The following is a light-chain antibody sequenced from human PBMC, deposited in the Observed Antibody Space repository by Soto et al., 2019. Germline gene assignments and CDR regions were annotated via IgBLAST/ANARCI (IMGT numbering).Light chain of an antibody. J-gene: IGLJ2*01. CDR1: SSDIGAYNF. CDR3: TSWTTSTTMV. V-gene: IGLV2-14*03. CDR2: DVN. Sequence: QSVLTQPASVSGSPGQSITISCTGTSSDIGAYNFVSWYQQHPGKAPKLMLYDVNIRPSGVSNRFAGSKSGNTASRTIAGLQAEDEADYYCTSWTTSTTMVFGGGTQLTVL.